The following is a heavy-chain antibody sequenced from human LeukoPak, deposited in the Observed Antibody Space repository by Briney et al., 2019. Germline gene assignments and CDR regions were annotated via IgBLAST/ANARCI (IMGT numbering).Heavy chain of an antibody. CDR2: IYYSGST. D-gene: IGHD6-13*01. V-gene: IGHV4-59*08. J-gene: IGHJ4*02. Sequence: PSETLSLTCTVSGGSISSYYWSWIRQPPGKGLEWIGYIYYSGSTNYNPSLKSRVTISVDTSKNQFSLKLSSVTAADTAVYYCARFIAAAGNLYYFDYWGQGTLVTVSS. CDR1: GGSISSYY. CDR3: ARFIAAAGNLYYFDY.